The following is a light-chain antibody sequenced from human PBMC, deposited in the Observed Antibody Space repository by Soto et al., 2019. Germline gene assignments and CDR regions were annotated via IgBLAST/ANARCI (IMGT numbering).Light chain of an antibody. J-gene: IGKJ1*01. V-gene: IGKV1-5*01. CDR1: QSISTW. CDR3: QQYNSYSRT. CDR2: DAS. Sequence: DIQMTQSPSTLSASVGDRVTITCRASQSISTWLAWYQQKQGKAPKLLIYDASSLESGVPSRFSGSGSGTEFTLTISSLQADDFATYYCQQYNSYSRTFGQGTKVDIK.